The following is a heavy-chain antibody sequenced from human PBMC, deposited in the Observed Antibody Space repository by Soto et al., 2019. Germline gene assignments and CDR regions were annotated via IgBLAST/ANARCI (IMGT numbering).Heavy chain of an antibody. CDR1: GGSINNYY. CDR2: IYYAGST. V-gene: IGHV4-59*12. Sequence: PSETLSLTCTVSGGSINNYYWSWIRQPPGKGLEFIGYIYYAGSTNYNPALKSRVTISVDKSKNQFSLKLTSVNAADTAVYYCAKASYGLGYFDYWGQGALVTVSS. CDR3: AKASYGLGYFDY. J-gene: IGHJ4*02. D-gene: IGHD4-17*01.